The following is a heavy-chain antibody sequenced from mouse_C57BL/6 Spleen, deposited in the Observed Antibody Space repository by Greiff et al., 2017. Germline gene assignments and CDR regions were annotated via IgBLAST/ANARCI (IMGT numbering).Heavy chain of an antibody. J-gene: IGHJ4*01. CDR1: GYTFTDYY. CDR3: ARSYDYDGRYYAMDY. Sequence: EVQLQQSGPVLVKPGASVKMSCKASGYTFTDYYMNWVKQSHGKSLEWIGVINPYNGGTSYNQKFKGKATLTVDKSSSTAYMELNSLTSEDSAVYYCARSYDYDGRYYAMDYWGQGTSVTVSS. D-gene: IGHD2-4*01. CDR2: INPYNGGT. V-gene: IGHV1-19*01.